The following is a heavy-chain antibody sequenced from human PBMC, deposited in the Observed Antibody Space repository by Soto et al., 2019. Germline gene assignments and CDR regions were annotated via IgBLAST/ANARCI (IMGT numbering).Heavy chain of an antibody. D-gene: IGHD2-15*01. CDR3: AKDGHCSGGSCYSSLDY. Sequence: QPGGSLRLSCAASGFTFSSYGMHWVRQAPGKGLEWVAVISYDGSNKYYADSVKGRFTISRDNSKNTLYLQMNSLRAEDTAVYYCAKDGHCSGGSCYSSLDYWGQGTLVTVSS. CDR1: GFTFSSYG. J-gene: IGHJ4*02. V-gene: IGHV3-30*18. CDR2: ISYDGSNK.